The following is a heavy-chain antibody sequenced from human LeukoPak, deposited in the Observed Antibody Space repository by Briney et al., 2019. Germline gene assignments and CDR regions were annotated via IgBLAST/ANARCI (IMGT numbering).Heavy chain of an antibody. CDR2: IYYSGST. CDR3: ARGTRGSGFDY. J-gene: IGHJ4*02. D-gene: IGHD3-22*01. Sequence: SETLSLTCTVSGGSISSGGYYWSWIRQHPGKGLEWIGYIYYSGSTYYNPSLKSRVTISVNTSKNQFSLKLSSVTAADTAVYYCARGTRGSGFDYWGQGTLVTVSS. V-gene: IGHV4-31*03. CDR1: GGSISSGGYY.